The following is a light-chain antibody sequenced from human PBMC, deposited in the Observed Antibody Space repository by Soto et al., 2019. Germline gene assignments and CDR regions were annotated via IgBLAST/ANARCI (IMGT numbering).Light chain of an antibody. Sequence: EIVLTQSPATLSVSPGERATLSCRASQYVHTHLAWYQQKTGQAPRLLIYGASTRATGIPARFSGSGSGTEFTLTVGSLQSEDFAVYSCQQYDNWPLPFGQGTRLEIK. V-gene: IGKV3-15*01. CDR3: QQYDNWPLP. CDR2: GAS. CDR1: QYVHTH. J-gene: IGKJ5*01.